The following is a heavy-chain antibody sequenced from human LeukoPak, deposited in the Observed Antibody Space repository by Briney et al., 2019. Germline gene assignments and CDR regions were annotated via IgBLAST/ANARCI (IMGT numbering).Heavy chain of an antibody. Sequence: SQTLSLTCTVSGGSISSGGYYWSWIRQPPGKGLEWIGYIYHSGSTYYNPSLKSRVTMSVDTSKNQFSLKLSSVTAADTAVYYCSGAGIAAAGNTCWGQGTPVTVSS. CDR2: IYHSGST. D-gene: IGHD6-13*01. CDR3: SGAGIAAAGNTC. CDR1: GGSISSGGYY. J-gene: IGHJ4*02. V-gene: IGHV4-30-2*01.